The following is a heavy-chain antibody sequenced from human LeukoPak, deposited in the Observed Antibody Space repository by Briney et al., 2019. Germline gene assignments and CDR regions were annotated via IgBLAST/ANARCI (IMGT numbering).Heavy chain of an antibody. CDR1: GYTLTELS. CDR2: FDPEDGET. CDR3: ARGFGSWYGGNWFDP. V-gene: IGHV1-24*01. D-gene: IGHD6-13*01. Sequence: ASVKVSCKVSGYTLTELSMHWVRQAPGKGLEWMGGFDPEDGETIYAQKFQGRVTMTRNTSISTAYMELSSLRSEDTAVYYCARGFGSWYGGNWFDPWGQGTLVTVSS. J-gene: IGHJ5*02.